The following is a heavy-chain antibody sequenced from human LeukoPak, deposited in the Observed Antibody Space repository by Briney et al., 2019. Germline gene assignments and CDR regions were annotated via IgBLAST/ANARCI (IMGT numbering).Heavy chain of an antibody. Sequence: GASVKVSCKASGYTFTSYGISWVRQAPGQGLEWMGWISAYNGNTNYAQKLQGRVTMTTDTSTSTAYMELRSLRSDDTAVYYCARDYGRGILTGYYSPFDYWGQGTLVTVSS. CDR1: GYTFTSYG. CDR2: ISAYNGNT. CDR3: ARDYGRGILTGYYSPFDY. D-gene: IGHD3-9*01. J-gene: IGHJ4*02. V-gene: IGHV1-18*01.